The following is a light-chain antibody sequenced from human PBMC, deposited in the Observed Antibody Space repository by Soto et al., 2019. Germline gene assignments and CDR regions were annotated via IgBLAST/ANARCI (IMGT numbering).Light chain of an antibody. J-gene: IGKJ2*01. CDR2: DVS. CDR3: QQYFHYPVT. V-gene: IGKV1-5*01. CDR1: QNINNW. Sequence: DIQMTQSPSSLSASVGDRVTITCRATQNINNWLAWYQQKPGKAPRLLIYDVSTLQTGVPSRFSGRGSGTEATLIISSLQPDDVETYYCQQYFHYPVTFGRGTKVDIK.